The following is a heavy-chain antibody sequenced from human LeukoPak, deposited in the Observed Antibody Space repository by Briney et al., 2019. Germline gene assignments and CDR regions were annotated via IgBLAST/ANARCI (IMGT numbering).Heavy chain of an antibody. Sequence: SETLSLTCAVYGGSFSGYYWSWIRQPPGKGLEWIGEINHSGSTNYNPSLKSRVTISVDTSKNQFSLKLSSVTAADTAVYYCARERKYSSSSGFDYWGQGTLVTVSS. J-gene: IGHJ4*02. CDR2: INHSGST. CDR1: GGSFSGYY. CDR3: ARERKYSSSSGFDY. D-gene: IGHD6-6*01. V-gene: IGHV4-34*01.